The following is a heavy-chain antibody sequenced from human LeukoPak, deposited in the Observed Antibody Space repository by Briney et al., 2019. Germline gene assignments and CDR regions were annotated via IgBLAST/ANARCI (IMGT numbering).Heavy chain of an antibody. J-gene: IGHJ4*02. D-gene: IGHD6-13*01. V-gene: IGHV3-30*04. CDR3: ARVAAAGFSFDY. Sequence: GGSLRLSCAASGFTFSSYAMHWVRQAPGKGLEWVAVISYDGSNKYYADSVKGRFTISRDNSKNTLYLQMNSLRAEDTAVYHCARVAAAGFSFDYWGQGTLVTVSS. CDR2: ISYDGSNK. CDR1: GFTFSSYA.